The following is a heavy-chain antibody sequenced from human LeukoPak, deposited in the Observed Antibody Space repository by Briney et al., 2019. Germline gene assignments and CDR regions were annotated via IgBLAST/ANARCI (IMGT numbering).Heavy chain of an antibody. CDR2: IYHSGST. J-gene: IGHJ4*02. D-gene: IGHD6-19*01. CDR1: GYSISSGYY. Sequence: SETLSLTCTVSGYSISSGYYWGWIRQPPGKGLEWIGSIYHSGSTNYNPSLKSRVTISVDTSKNQFSLKLSSVTAADTAVYYCATSSIWLSFFDYWGQGTLVTVSS. CDR3: ATSSIWLSFFDY. V-gene: IGHV4-38-2*02.